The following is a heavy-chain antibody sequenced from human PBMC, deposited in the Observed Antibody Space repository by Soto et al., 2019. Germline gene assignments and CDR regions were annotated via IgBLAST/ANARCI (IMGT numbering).Heavy chain of an antibody. CDR2: IWDDGSKK. Sequence: QVQLVESGGGVVQPGTSLRLSCAASGLNFRGYGFHWVRQAPGKGLDWVAVIWDDGSKKFYADSVKGRFTFSRDDSRNTLFLQIPRLRDEDTSIYYCVTEGGNTGAGSLRYFNYWGQGTLVTVSS. D-gene: IGHD6-19*01. CDR1: GLNFRGYG. CDR3: VTEGGNTGAGSLRYFNY. V-gene: IGHV3-33*01. J-gene: IGHJ4*02.